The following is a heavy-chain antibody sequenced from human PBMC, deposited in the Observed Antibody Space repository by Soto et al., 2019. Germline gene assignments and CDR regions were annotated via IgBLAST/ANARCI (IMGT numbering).Heavy chain of an antibody. Sequence: GGSLRLSCAASGFTFSSYSMNWVRQAPGKGLEWVSSISSSSGYIYYADSVKGRFTISRDNAKNSLYLQMNSLRAEDTAVYYCARGQGSGYPGDGAFDIWGQGTMVTVSS. CDR2: ISSSSGYI. J-gene: IGHJ3*02. D-gene: IGHD5-12*01. CDR1: GFTFSSYS. CDR3: ARGQGSGYPGDGAFDI. V-gene: IGHV3-21*01.